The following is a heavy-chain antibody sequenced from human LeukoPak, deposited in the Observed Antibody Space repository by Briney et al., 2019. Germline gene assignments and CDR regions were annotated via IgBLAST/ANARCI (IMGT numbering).Heavy chain of an antibody. CDR2: IYYSGST. D-gene: IGHD5-12*01. CDR1: GGSISSSSYY. J-gene: IGHJ4*02. V-gene: IGHV4-39*01. Sequence: SETLSLTCTVSGGSISSSSYYWGWIRQPPGKGLEWIGSIYYSGSTYYNPSLKSRVTISVDTSKNQFSLKLSSVTAADTAVYYCARHGSRVMATIEDSWGQGTLVIVSS. CDR3: ARHGSRVMATIEDS.